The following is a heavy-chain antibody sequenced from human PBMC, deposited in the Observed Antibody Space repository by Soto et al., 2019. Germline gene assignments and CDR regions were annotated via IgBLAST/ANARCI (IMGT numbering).Heavy chain of an antibody. V-gene: IGHV1-3*01. CDR1: GYTFTSYG. D-gene: IGHD2-15*01. J-gene: IGHJ3*02. CDR3: ARLQYTVVTALDI. CDR2: INAGNGNT. Sequence: VASVKVSCKASGYTFTSYGIHWVRQAPGQRLEWTGWINAGNGNTKYSEKFQGRVTITRDTSASTAYLELSSLRSEDTAVYYCARLQYTVVTALDIWGQGTMVTVSS.